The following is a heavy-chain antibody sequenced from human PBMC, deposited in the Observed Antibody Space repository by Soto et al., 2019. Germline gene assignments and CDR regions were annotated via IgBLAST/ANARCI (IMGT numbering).Heavy chain of an antibody. CDR3: AREVTPPPTPFDYGDTNYYYYYMDV. D-gene: IGHD4-17*01. CDR1: GGTFSSYT. CDR2: IIPILGIA. J-gene: IGHJ6*03. V-gene: IGHV1-69*04. Sequence: ASVKVSCKASGGTFSSYTISWVRQAPGQGLEWMGRIIPILGIANYAQKFQGRVTITADKSTSTAYMELSSLRSEDTAVYYCAREVTPPPTPFDYGDTNYYYYYMDVWGKGTTVTVSS.